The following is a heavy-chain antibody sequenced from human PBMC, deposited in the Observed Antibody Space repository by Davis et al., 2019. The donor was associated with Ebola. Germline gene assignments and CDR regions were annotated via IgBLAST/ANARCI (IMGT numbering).Heavy chain of an antibody. J-gene: IGHJ4*02. CDR1: GGSISSYY. D-gene: IGHD6-13*01. CDR2: IYYSGST. Sequence: MPGGSLRLSCTVSGGSISSYYWSWIRQPPGKGLEWIGYIYYSGSTNYNPSLKSRVTISVDTSKNQFSLKLSSVTAADTAVHYCARHAPYSSSWPLDYWGQGTLVTVSS. CDR3: ARHAPYSSSWPLDY. V-gene: IGHV4-59*01.